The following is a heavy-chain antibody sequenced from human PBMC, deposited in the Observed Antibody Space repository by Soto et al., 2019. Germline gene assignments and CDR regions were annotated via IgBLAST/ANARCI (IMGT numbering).Heavy chain of an antibody. CDR3: ARGMDWFDP. Sequence: PGGSLRLSCAASGFTFSGYRMNWVRQAPGKGLEWVSSISTSTNYKYYADSVKGRFTISRDNTKNLLSLQMNSLRADDTGVYYCARGMDWFDPWGQGTLVTVSS. CDR2: ISTSTNYK. CDR1: GFTFSGYR. J-gene: IGHJ5*02. V-gene: IGHV3-21*01.